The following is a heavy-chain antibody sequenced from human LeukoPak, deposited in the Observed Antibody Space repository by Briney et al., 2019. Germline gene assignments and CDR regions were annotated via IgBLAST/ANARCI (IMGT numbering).Heavy chain of an antibody. CDR3: ARHDIAAAGTDY. J-gene: IGHJ4*02. Sequence: SKTLSLTCTVSGGSISSSSYYWGWIRQSPGKGLEWIGSIYYSGSTYYNPSLKSRVTISVDTSKNQFSLKLSSVTAADTAVYYCARHDIAAAGTDYWGQGTLVTVSS. D-gene: IGHD6-13*01. V-gene: IGHV4-39*01. CDR2: IYYSGST. CDR1: GGSISSSSYY.